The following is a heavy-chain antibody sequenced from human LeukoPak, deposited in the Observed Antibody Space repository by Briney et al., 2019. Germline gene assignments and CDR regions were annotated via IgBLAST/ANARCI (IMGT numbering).Heavy chain of an antibody. CDR2: ISWNSGSI. V-gene: IGHV3-9*03. D-gene: IGHD6-19*01. Sequence: GGSLRLSCAASGFTFSSYAMSWVRQAPGKGLEWVSDISWNSGSIGYADSVKGRFTISRDNAKNSLYLQMNSLRAEDMALYYCAKASTRSFSSGYYGNAFDIWGQGTMVTVSS. CDR3: AKASTRSFSSGYYGNAFDI. CDR1: GFTFSSYA. J-gene: IGHJ3*02.